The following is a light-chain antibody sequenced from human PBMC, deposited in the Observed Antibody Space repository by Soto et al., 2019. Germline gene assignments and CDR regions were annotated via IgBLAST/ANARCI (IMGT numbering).Light chain of an antibody. CDR1: SSNIGSNT. J-gene: IGLJ2*01. Sequence: QAVVTQPPSASGTPGQRVTISCSGSSSNIGSNTVNCYQQLPGTAPKLLLYSNNQRPSGVPARSSGSKSGTSASLAISGLQSEDEADYYCAAWDDSLNGVVFGGGTRPTV. V-gene: IGLV1-44*01. CDR2: SNN. CDR3: AAWDDSLNGVV.